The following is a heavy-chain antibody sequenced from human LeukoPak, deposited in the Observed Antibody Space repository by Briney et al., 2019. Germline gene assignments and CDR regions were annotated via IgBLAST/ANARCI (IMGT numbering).Heavy chain of an antibody. CDR1: RFTFSSYG. CDR2: ISYDGSNR. D-gene: IGHD6-13*01. V-gene: IGHV3-30*03. CDR3: ARPYSTTWYYYYGMDV. Sequence: RSLRLSCAASRFTFSSYGMHWARQAPGKGLEWVAVISYDGSNRYYADSVKGRFTISRDNSKNTLYLQMNSLRPEDTAMYYCARPYSTTWYYYYGMDVWGQGTTVTVSS. J-gene: IGHJ6*02.